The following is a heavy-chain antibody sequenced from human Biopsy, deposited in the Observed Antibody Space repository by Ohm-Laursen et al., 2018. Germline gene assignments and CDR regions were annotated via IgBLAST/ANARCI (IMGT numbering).Heavy chain of an antibody. CDR3: AKHGSGWTGDDAFHI. CDR2: ISYSRDT. J-gene: IGHJ3*02. V-gene: IGHV4-59*08. CDR1: GGSISGSS. D-gene: IGHD6-19*01. Sequence: GTLSLTCTVSGGSISGSSWSWIRQAPGKGLEWIGYISYSRDTNYNPSLKSRITISVDTSKNQFSLKLTSVTTADTAVYYCAKHGSGWTGDDAFHIWGQGTMVTVSS.